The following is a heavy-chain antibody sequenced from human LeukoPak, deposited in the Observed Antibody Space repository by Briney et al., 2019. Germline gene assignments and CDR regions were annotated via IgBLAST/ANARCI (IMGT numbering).Heavy chain of an antibody. J-gene: IGHJ4*02. D-gene: IGHD4-11*01. CDR2: ISGNGGST. V-gene: IGHV3-23*01. Sequence: GGSLRLSCAASGFTFSTYAMSWVRQAPGKGLEWVSAISGNGGSTYYADSVKGRFTISRDNSKNTLYLLMNSLRAEDTAVYYCAKGQPDYTDYRYYFDYWGQGTLVTVSS. CDR3: AKGQPDYTDYRYYFDY. CDR1: GFTFSTYA.